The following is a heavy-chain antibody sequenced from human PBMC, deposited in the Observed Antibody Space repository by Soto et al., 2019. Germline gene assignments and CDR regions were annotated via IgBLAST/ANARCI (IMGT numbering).Heavy chain of an antibody. CDR2: INHSGST. Sequence: PSETLSLTCAVYGGSFSGYYWSWIRQPPGKGLEWIGEINHSGSTNYNPPLKSRVTISVDTSKNQFSLKLSSVTAADTAVYYCARGKYSSSADFDYWGQGTLVTVSS. D-gene: IGHD6-6*01. CDR1: GGSFSGYY. V-gene: IGHV4-34*01. CDR3: ARGKYSSSADFDY. J-gene: IGHJ4*02.